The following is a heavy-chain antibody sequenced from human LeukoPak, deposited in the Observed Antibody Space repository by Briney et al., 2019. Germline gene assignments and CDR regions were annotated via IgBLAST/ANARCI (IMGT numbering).Heavy chain of an antibody. Sequence: SVKVSFKASGGTFSSYAISWVRQAPGQGLEWMGRIIPILGIANYAQKFQGRVTITADKSTSTAYMGLSSLRSEDTAVYYCARWWESKYGMDVWGQGTTVTVSS. CDR1: GGTFSSYA. V-gene: IGHV1-69*04. CDR2: IIPILGIA. J-gene: IGHJ6*02. CDR3: ARWWESKYGMDV. D-gene: IGHD1-26*01.